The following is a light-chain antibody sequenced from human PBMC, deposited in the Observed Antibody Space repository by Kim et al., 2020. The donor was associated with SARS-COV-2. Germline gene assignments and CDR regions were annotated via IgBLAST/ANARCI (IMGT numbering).Light chain of an antibody. Sequence: SYELTQPPSVSVSPGQTAIITCPGNNLGDKNVCWYQQRPGQSPLLVIYEDIKRPSGIPERVSGPNSGNTATLTISGTQAMDEADYYCQAWDSSTVVFGRG. V-gene: IGLV3-1*01. CDR2: EDI. CDR1: NLGDKN. J-gene: IGLJ2*01. CDR3: QAWDSSTVV.